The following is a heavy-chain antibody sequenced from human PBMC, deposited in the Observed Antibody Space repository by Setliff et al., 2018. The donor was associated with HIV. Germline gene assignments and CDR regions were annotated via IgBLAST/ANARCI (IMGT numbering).Heavy chain of an antibody. CDR1: GASISSYS. J-gene: IGHJ4*02. CDR2: IHYNGST. V-gene: IGHV4-59*01. D-gene: IGHD5-18*01. CDR3: ARGGYRDGYDY. Sequence: PSETLSLTCTVSGASISSYSWSWIRQSPGKRLEWIGYIHYNGSTDYNPSLESRVTISVDTSKNQLSLKLRSVAAADTAVYYCARGGYRDGYDYWGQGTLVTVSS.